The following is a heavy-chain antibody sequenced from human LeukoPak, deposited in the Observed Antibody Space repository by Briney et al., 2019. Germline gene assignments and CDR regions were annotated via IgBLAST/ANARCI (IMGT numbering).Heavy chain of an antibody. D-gene: IGHD1-26*01. CDR2: ISGSGGST. J-gene: IGHJ6*02. CDR1: GFTFSSYA. V-gene: IGHV3-23*01. CDR3: AKGTGSSETSYYYYGMDV. Sequence: GGSLRLSCAASGFTFSSYAMSWVRQAPGKGLEWVSAISGSGGSTHYADSVKGRFTISRDNSENTLYLQMNSLRAEDTAVYYCAKGTGSSETSYYYYGMDVWGQGTTVTVSS.